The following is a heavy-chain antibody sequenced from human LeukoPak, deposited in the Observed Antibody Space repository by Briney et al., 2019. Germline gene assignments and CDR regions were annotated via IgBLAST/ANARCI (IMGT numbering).Heavy chain of an antibody. CDR3: ARTYGDYARYDY. D-gene: IGHD4-17*01. Sequence: GGSLRLSCAASGFTFSNAWMSWVRQAPGKGLEWVSYISSSGSTIYYADSVKGRFTISRDNAKNPLYLQMNSLRAEDTAVYYCARTYGDYARYDYWGQGTLVTVSS. J-gene: IGHJ4*02. CDR1: GFTFSNAW. CDR2: ISSSGSTI. V-gene: IGHV3-11*04.